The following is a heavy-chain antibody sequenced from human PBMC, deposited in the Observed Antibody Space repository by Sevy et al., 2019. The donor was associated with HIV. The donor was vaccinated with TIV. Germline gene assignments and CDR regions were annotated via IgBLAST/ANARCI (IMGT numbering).Heavy chain of an antibody. CDR3: ARGGESLPYCGGDCYPDY. CDR2: INPKSGGT. Sequence: ASVKVSCKPSGYTFSGYYIHWVRQAPGQGLEWMGWINPKSGGTNYAQKFQGRVTMTRDTSISTAYMELSRLRSDDTAVYYCARGGESLPYCGGDCYPDYWGQGTLVTASS. D-gene: IGHD2-21*02. J-gene: IGHJ4*02. CDR1: GYTFSGYY. V-gene: IGHV1-2*02.